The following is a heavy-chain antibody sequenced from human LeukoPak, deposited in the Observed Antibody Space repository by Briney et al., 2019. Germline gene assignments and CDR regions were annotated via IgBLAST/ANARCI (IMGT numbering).Heavy chain of an antibody. J-gene: IGHJ4*02. Sequence: ASVKVSCKASGYTFTGYYMHWVRQAPGQGLEWMGWINPNSGGTNYTQKFQGRVTMTRDTSISAAYMELSRLRSDDTAVYYCARQYYYGSGSYYRVGSSLGYWGQGTLVTVSS. D-gene: IGHD3-10*01. CDR2: INPNSGGT. V-gene: IGHV1-2*02. CDR3: ARQYYYGSGSYYRVGSSLGY. CDR1: GYTFTGYY.